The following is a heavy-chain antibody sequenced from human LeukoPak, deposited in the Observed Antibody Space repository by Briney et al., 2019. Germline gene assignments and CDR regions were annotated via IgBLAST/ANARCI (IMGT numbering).Heavy chain of an antibody. D-gene: IGHD6-13*01. J-gene: IGHJ6*02. V-gene: IGHV4-39*07. CDR3: ARDSAWYGYYYYGMDV. CDR1: GGSISSSSYY. Sequence: PSETLSLTCTVSGGSISSSSYYWGWIRQPPGKGLEWIGSIYYSGSTYYNPSLKSRVTISVDTSKNQFSLKLSSVTAADTAVYYCARDSAWYGYYYYGMDVWGQGTTVTVSS. CDR2: IYYSGST.